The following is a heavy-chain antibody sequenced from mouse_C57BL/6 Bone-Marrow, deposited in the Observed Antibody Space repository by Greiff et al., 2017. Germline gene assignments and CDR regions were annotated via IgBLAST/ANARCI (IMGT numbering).Heavy chain of an antibody. V-gene: IGHV1-69*01. J-gene: IGHJ4*01. CDR3: AVDRGYAMDY. Sequence: QVQLQQPGAELVMPGASVKLSCKASGYTFTSYWMHWVKQRPGQGLEWIGGIDPSDGYTNYNQKFKGKSTLTVDKSSSTAYMQLSSLTSEAAAVYYCAVDRGYAMDYWGQGTSVTVSA. CDR2: IDPSDGYT. D-gene: IGHD3-2*01. CDR1: GYTFTSYW.